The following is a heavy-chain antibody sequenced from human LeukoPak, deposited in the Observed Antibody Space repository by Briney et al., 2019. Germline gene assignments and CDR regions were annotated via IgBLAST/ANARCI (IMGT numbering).Heavy chain of an antibody. D-gene: IGHD1-20*01. Sequence: ASVKVSCKASGGTFSSYAISWVRQAPGQGLEWMGGIIPIFGTANYAQKFQGRVTMTTDTSTSTAYMELRSLRSDDTAVYYCARDRTISGSTGYFQHWGQGTLVTVSS. CDR3: ARDRTISGSTGYFQH. V-gene: IGHV1-69*05. CDR2: IIPIFGTA. J-gene: IGHJ1*01. CDR1: GGTFSSYA.